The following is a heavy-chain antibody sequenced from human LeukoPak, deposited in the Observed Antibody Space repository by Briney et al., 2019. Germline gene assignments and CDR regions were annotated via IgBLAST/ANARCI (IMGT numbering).Heavy chain of an antibody. J-gene: IGHJ4*02. V-gene: IGHV3-30-3*01. D-gene: IGHD2-15*01. CDR1: GFTFSSYA. Sequence: LGRSLRLSCAASGFTFSSYAVHWVRQAPGKGLEWVAVISYEGSNKYYVDSVKRRFTISRDNSKNTLYLQMNSRRAEDTAVYYCARDRIVVVVASPLYWCQGTLVTVSS. CDR2: ISYEGSNK. CDR3: ARDRIVVVVASPLY.